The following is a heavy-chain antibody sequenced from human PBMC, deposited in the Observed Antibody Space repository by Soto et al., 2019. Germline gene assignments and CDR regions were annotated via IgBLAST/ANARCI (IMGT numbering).Heavy chain of an antibody. V-gene: IGHV3-23*01. CDR3: AKETPLPTIFGVVTEPSHY. D-gene: IGHD3-3*01. Sequence: GGSLRLSCAASGFTFSSYAMSWVRQAPGKGLEWVSAISGSGGSTYYADSVKGRFTISRDNSKNTLYLQMNSLRAEDTAVYYCAKETPLPTIFGVVTEPSHYWGQGTLVTVSS. CDR2: ISGSGGST. CDR1: GFTFSSYA. J-gene: IGHJ4*02.